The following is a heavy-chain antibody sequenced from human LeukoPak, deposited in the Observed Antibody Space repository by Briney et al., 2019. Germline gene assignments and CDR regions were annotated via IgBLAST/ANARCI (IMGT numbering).Heavy chain of an antibody. CDR3: ARDCSGGSCYSAEYFQH. CDR2: ISAYNGNT. D-gene: IGHD2-15*01. CDR1: GYTFTSYG. V-gene: IGHV1-18*01. Sequence: ASVKVSCKASGYTFTSYGISWVRQAPGQGLEWMGWISAYNGNTNYAQKLQGRVTMTTDTSTSTAYVELRSLRSDDTAVYYCARDCSGGSCYSAEYFQHWGQGTLVTVSS. J-gene: IGHJ1*01.